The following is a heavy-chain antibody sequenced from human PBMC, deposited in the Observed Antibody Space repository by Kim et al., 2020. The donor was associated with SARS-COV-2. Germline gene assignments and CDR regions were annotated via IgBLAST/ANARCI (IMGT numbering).Heavy chain of an antibody. D-gene: IGHD6-19*01. V-gene: IGHV3-30*04. CDR1: GFTFSSYA. Sequence: GGSLRLSCAASGFTFSSYAMHWVRQAPGKGLEWVAVISYDGSNKYYADSVKGRFTISRDNSKNTLYLQMNSLRAEDTAVYYCAREKNQQWPHHGMDVWGHGTTVTVSS. CDR2: ISYDGSNK. CDR3: AREKNQQWPHHGMDV. J-gene: IGHJ6*02.